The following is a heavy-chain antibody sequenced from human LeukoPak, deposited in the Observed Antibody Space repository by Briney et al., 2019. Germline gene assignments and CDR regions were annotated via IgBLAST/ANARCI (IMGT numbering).Heavy chain of an antibody. V-gene: IGHV1-8*01. CDR1: GYTFTSYD. Sequence: ASVKVSCKASGYTFTSYDFNWGRQATGQGLEWMGWMSPNSGNTGYAQKFQGRVTMTRNTSMSTAYMELSSLRSEDTAVYYCARGPPNWGYDYWGQGTLVTVSS. D-gene: IGHD7-27*01. CDR2: MSPNSGNT. CDR3: ARGPPNWGYDY. J-gene: IGHJ4*02.